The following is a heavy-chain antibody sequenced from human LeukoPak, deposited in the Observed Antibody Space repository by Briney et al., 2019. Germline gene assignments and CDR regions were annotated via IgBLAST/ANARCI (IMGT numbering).Heavy chain of an antibody. CDR3: ARRVGSGWPVQH. CDR2: MNPNSGNT. D-gene: IGHD6-19*01. V-gene: IGHV1-8*01. CDR1: GYTFSSYD. Sequence: ATVKVSCKASGYTFSSYDINWVRQATGQGLEWMGWMNPNSGNTGYAQKFQGRLNMTRNTSISTAYMELSSLRSEDTAVYYCARRVGSGWPVQHWGQGTLVTVSS. J-gene: IGHJ1*01.